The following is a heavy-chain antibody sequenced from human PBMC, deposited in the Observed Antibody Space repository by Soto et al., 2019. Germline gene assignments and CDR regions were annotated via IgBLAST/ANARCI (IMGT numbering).Heavy chain of an antibody. CDR2: INPSGGST. D-gene: IGHD6-13*01. CDR3: ARVAAAGTSYYYYYGMDV. CDR1: GGTFSSYA. V-gene: IGHV1-46*01. Sequence: ASVKVSCKASGGTFSSYAISWVRQAPGQGLEWMGIINPSGGSTSYAQKFQGRVTMTRDTSTSTVYMELSSLRSEDTAVYYCARVAAAGTSYYYYYGMDVWGQGTTVTVSS. J-gene: IGHJ6*02.